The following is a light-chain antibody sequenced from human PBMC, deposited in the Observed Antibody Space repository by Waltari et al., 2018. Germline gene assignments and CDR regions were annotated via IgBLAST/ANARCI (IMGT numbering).Light chain of an antibody. V-gene: IGLV1-44*01. CDR2: NDY. CDR3: ASWDDSLKAWV. Sequence: QSLLSQPPSASGTPGQWVTISCFGSNSNIGRNVVSWYQQLPRTAPKPLLYNDYPRPSGVPERLAAAKSGTAASLAIGGIQSEDETDYYCASWDDSLKAWVFGGGTKLTVL. CDR1: NSNIGRNV. J-gene: IGLJ3*02.